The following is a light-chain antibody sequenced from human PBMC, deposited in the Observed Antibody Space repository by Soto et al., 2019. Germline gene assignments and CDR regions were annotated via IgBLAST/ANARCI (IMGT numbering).Light chain of an antibody. J-gene: IGKJ1*01. Sequence: DIQLTQSPSFLSASVGDRVTITCRASQDISSYLAWYQQRPGKAPKLLIYDASTLQTGVPSKFSGSGSGTEFTLTISSLQPEDFATFYCQQLNSSPWTFGQGTRVEI. V-gene: IGKV1-9*01. CDR2: DAS. CDR1: QDISSY. CDR3: QQLNSSPWT.